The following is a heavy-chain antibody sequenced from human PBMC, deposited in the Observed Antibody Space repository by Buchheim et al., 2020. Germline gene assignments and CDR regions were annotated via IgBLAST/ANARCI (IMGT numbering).Heavy chain of an antibody. V-gene: IGHV3-30*03. Sequence: QVQLVESGGGVVQPGRSLRLSCAASGFTFSSYGMHWVRQAPGKGLEWVAVISYDGSNKYYADSVKGRFTISRDNSKNTLYLQMSSLRAEDTALYYCARMNDYGDDVLDYWGQGTL. CDR3: ARMNDYGDDVLDY. D-gene: IGHD4-17*01. CDR2: ISYDGSNK. J-gene: IGHJ4*02. CDR1: GFTFSSYG.